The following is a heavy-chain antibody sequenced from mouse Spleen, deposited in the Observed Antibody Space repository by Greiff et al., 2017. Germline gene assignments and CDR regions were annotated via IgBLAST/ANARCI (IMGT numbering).Heavy chain of an antibody. J-gene: IGHJ2*01. CDR2: IRNKANGYTT. CDR3: ARVLYYGNSLDY. D-gene: IGHD2-1*01. CDR1: GFTFTDYY. Sequence: EVQGVESGGGLVQPGGSLRLSCATSGFTFTDYYMSWVRQPPGKALEWLAFIRNKANGYTTEYSASVKGRFTISRDNSQSILYLQMNTLRAEDSATYYCARVLYYGNSLDYWGQGTTLTVSS. V-gene: IGHV7-3*02.